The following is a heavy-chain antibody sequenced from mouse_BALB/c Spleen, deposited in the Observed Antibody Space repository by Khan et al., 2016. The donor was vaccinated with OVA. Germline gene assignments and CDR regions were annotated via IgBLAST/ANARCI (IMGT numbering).Heavy chain of an antibody. Sequence: QIQLAQSGAELVRPGASVKLSCKTSGYIFTSYWIHWVKQRSGQGLEWIARIYPGTDNTYYNQKLKDKASLTADKSSSTAYLQLSSLKSEDSAVYFCAREEALYYFDYWGQGTTLTVSS. CDR1: GYIFTSYW. J-gene: IGHJ2*01. D-gene: IGHD1-1*01. V-gene: IGHV1-76*01. CDR3: AREEALYYFDY. CDR2: IYPGTDNT.